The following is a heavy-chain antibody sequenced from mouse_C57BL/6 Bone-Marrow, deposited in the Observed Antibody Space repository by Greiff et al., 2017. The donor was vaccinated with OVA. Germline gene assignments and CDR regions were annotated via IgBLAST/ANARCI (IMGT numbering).Heavy chain of an antibody. Sequence: EVKLVESGGGLVQSGRSLRLSCATSGFTFSDFYMEWVRQAPGKGLEWIAASRNKANDYTTEYSASVKGRFIVSRDTSQSILYLQMNALRAEDTAMYYCARDNGNYGYFDVWGTGTTVTVSS. V-gene: IGHV7-1*01. CDR1: GFTFSDFY. CDR3: ARDNGNYGYFDV. D-gene: IGHD2-1*01. CDR2: SRNKANDYTT. J-gene: IGHJ1*03.